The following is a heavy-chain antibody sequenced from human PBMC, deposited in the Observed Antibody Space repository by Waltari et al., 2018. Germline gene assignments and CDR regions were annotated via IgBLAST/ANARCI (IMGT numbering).Heavy chain of an antibody. CDR2: IGQDGKNK. V-gene: IGHV3-7*01. CDR1: GFACNTYC. D-gene: IGHD2-21*02. J-gene: IGHJ4*02. CDR3: VRDAMRGGDCDF. Sequence: EVQLVESGGGLVQPGGSLSISCASSGFACNTYCMACVRQPPGKRLEWVAKIGQDGKNKYYVDARGGRFSVSKDNTKNSLFLQMNSLRVEDTAVYYCVRDAMRGGDCDFWGQGTLVTVSS.